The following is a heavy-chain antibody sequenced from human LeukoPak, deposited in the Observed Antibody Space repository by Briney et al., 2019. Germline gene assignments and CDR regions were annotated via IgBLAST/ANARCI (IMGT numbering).Heavy chain of an antibody. CDR2: IRYDGSNK. J-gene: IGHJ6*02. Sequence: GGSLRLSCAASGCTFSSNGMHWVRQAPGKGLEWVAFIRYDGSNKYYADSVKGRFTISRDNSKNTLYLQMNSLRAEDTAVYYCAKEFKDIVVVVAASPPYGMDVWGQGTTVTVSS. V-gene: IGHV3-30*02. CDR3: AKEFKDIVVVVAASPPYGMDV. D-gene: IGHD2-15*01. CDR1: GCTFSSNG.